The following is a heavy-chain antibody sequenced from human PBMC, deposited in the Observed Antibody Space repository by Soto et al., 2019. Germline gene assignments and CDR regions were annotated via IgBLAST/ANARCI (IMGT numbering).Heavy chain of an antibody. D-gene: IGHD1-26*01. J-gene: IGHJ5*02. Sequence: SETLSLTCIVSGDSVSSDRYFWTWIRQPPGKGLEWIAYISYTGDTNYNPSLKSRVTISVDTSRNQFSLTLTSVTAADTAVYFCARIVVGATVDLWGQGSLVTVSS. CDR3: ARIVVGATVDL. CDR2: ISYTGDT. V-gene: IGHV4-61*01. CDR1: GDSVSSDRYF.